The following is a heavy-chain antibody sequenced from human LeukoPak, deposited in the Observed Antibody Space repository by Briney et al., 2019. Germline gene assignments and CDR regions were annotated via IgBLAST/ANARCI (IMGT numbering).Heavy chain of an antibody. CDR1: GGSISSGGYS. CDR2: IYRSGST. CDR3: ARGDSSGWPYFDY. Sequence: PSQTLSLTCAVSGGSISSGGYSWSWIRQPPGKGLEWIGYIYRSGSTNYNPSLRSRVTISLDTSKNQFSLKLSSVTAADTAVYYCARGDSSGWPYFDYWGQGALVTVSS. J-gene: IGHJ4*02. V-gene: IGHV4-30-2*01. D-gene: IGHD6-19*01.